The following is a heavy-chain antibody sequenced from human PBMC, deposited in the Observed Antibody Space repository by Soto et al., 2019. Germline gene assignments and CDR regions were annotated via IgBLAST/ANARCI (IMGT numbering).Heavy chain of an antibody. Sequence: ASVKVSCKASGYTFTSYGISWVRRAPGQGLEWMGWISAYNGNTNYAQKLQGRVTMTTDTSTSTAYMELRSLRSDDTAVYYCARDDTIFGVVIIGVYYYGMDVWGQGTTVTVSS. CDR2: ISAYNGNT. CDR1: GYTFTSYG. V-gene: IGHV1-18*04. D-gene: IGHD3-3*01. CDR3: ARDDTIFGVVIIGVYYYGMDV. J-gene: IGHJ6*02.